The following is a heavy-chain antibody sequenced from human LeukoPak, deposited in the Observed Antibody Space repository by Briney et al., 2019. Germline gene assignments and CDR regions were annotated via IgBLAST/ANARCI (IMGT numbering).Heavy chain of an antibody. CDR3: AKAHTRGYDSLI. CDR2: IRFDGRNK. V-gene: IGHV3-30*02. J-gene: IGHJ3*02. CDR1: GFTFSNYG. Sequence: GGSLRLSCAASGFTFSNYGMHWVRQAPGKGLEWVAFIRFDGRNKYYADSVKGRFTISRDNSKNTLFLQMNSLRAEDTAVYYCAKAHTRGYDSLIWGQGTMVTVSS. D-gene: IGHD5-12*01.